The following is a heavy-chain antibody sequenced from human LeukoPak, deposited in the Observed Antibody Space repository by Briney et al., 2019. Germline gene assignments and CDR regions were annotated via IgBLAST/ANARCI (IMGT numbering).Heavy chain of an antibody. CDR1: GYTFTGYG. J-gene: IGHJ4*02. D-gene: IGHD5-12*01. CDR3: ARGDSGYDFAPFDY. CDR2: ISANNGNT. V-gene: IGHV1-18*01. Sequence: ASVKVSCKASGYTFTGYGIIWVRQAPGHGLEWMGWISANNGNTNYAQKLQGRVTMTTDTSTSTAYMELRSLRSGDTAVYYCARGDSGYDFAPFDYWGQGTLVTVSS.